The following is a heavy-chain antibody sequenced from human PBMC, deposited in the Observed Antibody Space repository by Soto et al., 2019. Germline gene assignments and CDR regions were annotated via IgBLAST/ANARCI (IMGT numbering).Heavy chain of an antibody. Sequence: QVQLVESGGGVVQPGRSLRLSCAASGFTFSSYGMHWVRQAPGKGLEWVAVIWYDGSNKYYADSVKGRFTISRDNSKNTLYLQMNSLRAEDTAVYYCARDLDLAYCGGDCRKDIDYWGQGTLVIVSS. CDR3: ARDLDLAYCGGDCRKDIDY. V-gene: IGHV3-33*01. CDR1: GFTFSSYG. CDR2: IWYDGSNK. D-gene: IGHD2-21*01. J-gene: IGHJ4*02.